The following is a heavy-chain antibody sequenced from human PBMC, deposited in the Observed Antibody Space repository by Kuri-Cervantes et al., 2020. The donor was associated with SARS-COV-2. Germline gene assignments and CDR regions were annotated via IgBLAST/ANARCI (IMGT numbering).Heavy chain of an antibody. Sequence: GGSLRLSCAASGFTFSSYDMHWVRQATGKGLEWVSAIGTAGDPYYPGSVKGRFTISRDNSKNTLYLQMNSLRAEDTAVYYCARDRYYDSSGPMIDYWGQGTLVTVSS. CDR3: ARDRYYDSSGPMIDY. J-gene: IGHJ4*02. V-gene: IGHV3-13*05. CDR1: GFTFSSYD. D-gene: IGHD3-22*01. CDR2: IGTAGDP.